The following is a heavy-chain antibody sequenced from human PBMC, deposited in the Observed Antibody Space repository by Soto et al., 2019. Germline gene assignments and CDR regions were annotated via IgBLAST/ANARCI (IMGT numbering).Heavy chain of an antibody. D-gene: IGHD1-7*01. CDR2: ISYDGSYQ. J-gene: IGHJ3*01. Sequence: QVQLVESGGGVVQPGRSLRLSCAASGFTFSSDGMHWDRQAPGKGLEWVAVISYDGSYQYYVDSVKGRFTISRDNSKNTLYLQMNSLRAEDTAVYYCAKHEISKTIRADAFNFWGQGTMVTVSS. CDR3: AKHEISKTIRADAFNF. CDR1: GFTFSSDG. V-gene: IGHV3-30*18.